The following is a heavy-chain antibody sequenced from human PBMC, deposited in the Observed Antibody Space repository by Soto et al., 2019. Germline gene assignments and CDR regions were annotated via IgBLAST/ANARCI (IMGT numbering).Heavy chain of an antibody. CDR3: ARVIAAAADFDY. D-gene: IGHD6-13*01. Sequence: ASVKVSCKESSYTFASYGIIWVRQAPGQGLEWMGWISAYNGNTNYAQKLQGRVTMTTDTSTSTAYMELRSLRSDDTAVYYCARVIAAAADFDYWGQGALVTV. CDR1: SYTFASYG. J-gene: IGHJ4*02. CDR2: ISAYNGNT. V-gene: IGHV1-18*01.